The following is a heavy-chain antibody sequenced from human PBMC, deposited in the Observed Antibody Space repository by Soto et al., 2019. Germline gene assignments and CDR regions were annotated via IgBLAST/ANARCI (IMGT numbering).Heavy chain of an antibody. J-gene: IGHJ4*02. CDR2: IDSTSTYI. Sequence: EVQLVESGGGLVKPGGSLRLSCAASGFTFSTYSMDWVRQAPGKGLEWVSSIDSTSTYIYYADSVKGRFTISRDSANNSLFLQMNSLRPEDTAVYYCASRGGTYWGEGTLVTVSS. V-gene: IGHV3-21*01. CDR3: ASRGGTY. D-gene: IGHD2-15*01. CDR1: GFTFSTYS.